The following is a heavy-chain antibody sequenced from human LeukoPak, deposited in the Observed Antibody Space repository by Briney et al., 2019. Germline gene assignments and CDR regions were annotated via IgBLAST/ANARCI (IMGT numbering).Heavy chain of an antibody. CDR3: ARCGDFWSGHDY. CDR2: ISSSGSTI. V-gene: IGHV3-11*04. D-gene: IGHD3-3*01. Sequence: NPGGSLRLSCAASGFTFSDYYMSWIRQAPGQGLEWVSYISSSGSTISYADSVKGRFTISRDNAKNSLYLQMNSLRAEDTAVYYCARCGDFWSGHDYWGQGTLVTVSS. CDR1: GFTFSDYY. J-gene: IGHJ4*02.